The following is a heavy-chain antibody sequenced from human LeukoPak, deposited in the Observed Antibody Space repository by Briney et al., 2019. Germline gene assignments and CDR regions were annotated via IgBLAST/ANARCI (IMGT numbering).Heavy chain of an antibody. CDR3: ARPALEYQLPSYSGLDY. CDR1: GYSFTSYW. V-gene: IGHV5-51*01. CDR2: IYPGDSDT. D-gene: IGHD2-2*01. Sequence: GGSLQISCKGSGYSFTSYWIGWVRQMPGKGLEWMGIIYPGDSDTRYSPSFQGQVTISADKSISTAYLQWSSLKASDTAMYYCARPALEYQLPSYSGLDYWGQGTLVTVSS. J-gene: IGHJ4*02.